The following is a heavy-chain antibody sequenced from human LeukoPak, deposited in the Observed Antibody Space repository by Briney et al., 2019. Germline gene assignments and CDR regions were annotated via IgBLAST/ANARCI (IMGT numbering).Heavy chain of an antibody. Sequence: SGGSLRLSCAASGFTFSSYGMHWVRQAPGKGLEWVAVIWYDGSNKYYADSARGQFTISRDNSKNTLYLQLNSLRAEDTAVYYCARQHCSGGDCYFFDWGQGTLVTVSS. CDR3: ARQHCSGGDCYFFD. D-gene: IGHD2-15*01. CDR1: GFTFSSYG. V-gene: IGHV3-33*08. J-gene: IGHJ4*02. CDR2: IWYDGSNK.